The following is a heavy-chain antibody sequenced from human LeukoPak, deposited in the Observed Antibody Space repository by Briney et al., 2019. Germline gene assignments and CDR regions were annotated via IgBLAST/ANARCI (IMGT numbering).Heavy chain of an antibody. CDR3: ARDGALYSSGWYAGY. Sequence: KPGGSLRLSCAASGFTFSSYSMNWVRQATGKGLEWVSSISSSSSYIYYADSVKGRFTISRDNAKNSLYLQMNSLRAEDTAVYYCARDGALYSSGWYAGYWGQGTLVTVSS. V-gene: IGHV3-21*01. D-gene: IGHD6-19*01. CDR1: GFTFSSYS. CDR2: ISSSSSYI. J-gene: IGHJ4*02.